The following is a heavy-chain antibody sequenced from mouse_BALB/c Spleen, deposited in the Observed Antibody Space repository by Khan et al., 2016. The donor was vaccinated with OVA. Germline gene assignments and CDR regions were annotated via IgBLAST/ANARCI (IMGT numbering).Heavy chain of an antibody. J-gene: IGHJ3*01. V-gene: IGHV14-3*02. Sequence: VRLQQSGAELVKPGALVKLSCTASGFNIKDAYMHWVKQRPEQGLEWIGRIDPANGNTKYDPKFQGKATIKADTSSNTAYLQLSSLTSEDTAVYYCARDYWDVFAYWGQGTLVTVSA. CDR3: ARDYWDVFAY. CDR2: IDPANGNT. D-gene: IGHD4-1*01. CDR1: GFNIKDAY.